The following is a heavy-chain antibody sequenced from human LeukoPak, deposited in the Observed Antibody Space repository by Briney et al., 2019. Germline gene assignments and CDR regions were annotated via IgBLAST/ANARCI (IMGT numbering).Heavy chain of an antibody. CDR2: IIPILGIA. Sequence: ASVKVSCKASGGTXSSYAISWVRQAPGQGLEWMGRIIPILGIANYAQKFQGRVTITADKSTSTAYMELSSLRSEDTAVYYCARDSDNWNVGGFDPWGRGTLVTVSS. D-gene: IGHD1-20*01. CDR1: GGTXSSYA. CDR3: ARDSDNWNVGGFDP. J-gene: IGHJ5*02. V-gene: IGHV1-69*04.